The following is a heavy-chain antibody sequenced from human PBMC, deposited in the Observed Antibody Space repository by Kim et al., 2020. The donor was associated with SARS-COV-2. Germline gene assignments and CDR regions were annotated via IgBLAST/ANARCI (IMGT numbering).Heavy chain of an antibody. CDR3: ARGLVGTTSD. CDR2: TT. J-gene: IGHJ4*02. D-gene: IGHD1-7*01. Sequence: TTHYADFVKGQFTTSRDNAKNTLYLQLNSLKAEDTAVYYCARGLVGTTSDWGQGTLVTVSS. V-gene: IGHV3-74*01.